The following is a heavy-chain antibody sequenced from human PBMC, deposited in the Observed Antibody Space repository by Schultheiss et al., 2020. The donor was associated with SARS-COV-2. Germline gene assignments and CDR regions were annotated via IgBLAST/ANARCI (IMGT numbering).Heavy chain of an antibody. CDR1: GFTFSSYA. V-gene: IGHV3-30*04. CDR2: ISYDGSNK. CDR3: ARAKGYDSSGYRDY. Sequence: GGSLRLSCAASGFTFSSYAMHWVRQAPGKGLEWVAVISYDGSNKYYADSVKGRFTISRDNAKNSLYLQMNSLRAEDTALYYCARAKGYDSSGYRDYWGQGTLVTVSS. J-gene: IGHJ4*02. D-gene: IGHD3-22*01.